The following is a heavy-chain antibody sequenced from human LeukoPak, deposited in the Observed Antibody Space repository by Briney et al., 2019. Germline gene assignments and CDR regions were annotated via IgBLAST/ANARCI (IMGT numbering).Heavy chain of an antibody. V-gene: IGHV4-38-2*02. CDR1: GGSISSGYY. CDR3: VSDYYGSGSYYRPFDY. D-gene: IGHD3-10*01. Sequence: SETLSLTCTVSGGSISSGYYWGWIRQPPGKGLEWIGSIYHSGSTYYDPSLKSRVTISVDTSKNQFSLKLSSVTAADTAVYYCVSDYYGSGSYYRPFDYWGQGTLVTVSS. J-gene: IGHJ4*02. CDR2: IYHSGST.